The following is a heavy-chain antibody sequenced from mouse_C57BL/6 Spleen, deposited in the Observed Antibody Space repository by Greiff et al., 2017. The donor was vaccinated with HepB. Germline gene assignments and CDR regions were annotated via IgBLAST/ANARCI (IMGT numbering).Heavy chain of an antibody. Sequence: VQLQQPGAELVMPGASVKLSCKASGYSFTGYYMNWVKQSPEKSLEWIGEINPSTGGTTYNQKFKAKATLTVDKSSSTAYMQLKSLTSEDSAVYYCARGDYYGSSAFAYWGQGTLVTVSA. V-gene: IGHV1-42*01. CDR1: GYSFTGYY. CDR2: INPSTGGT. D-gene: IGHD1-1*01. CDR3: ARGDYYGSSAFAY. J-gene: IGHJ3*01.